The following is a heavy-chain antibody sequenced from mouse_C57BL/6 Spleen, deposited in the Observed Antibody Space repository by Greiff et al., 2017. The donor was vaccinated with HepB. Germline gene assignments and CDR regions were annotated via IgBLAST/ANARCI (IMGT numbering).Heavy chain of an antibody. V-gene: IGHV1-80*01. D-gene: IGHD3-2*02. CDR1: GYAFSSYW. J-gene: IGHJ2*01. CDR3: AREDSSGYVLYFDY. Sequence: VQLQQSGAELVKPGASVKISCKASGYAFSSYWMNWVKQRPGKGLEWIGQIYPGDGDTNYNGKFKGKATLTAHKSSSTAYMQLSSLTSEDSAVYFCAREDSSGYVLYFDYWGQGTTLTVSS. CDR2: IYPGDGDT.